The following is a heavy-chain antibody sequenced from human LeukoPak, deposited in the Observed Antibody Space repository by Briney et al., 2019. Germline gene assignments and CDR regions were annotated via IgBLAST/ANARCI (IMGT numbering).Heavy chain of an antibody. J-gene: IGHJ4*02. CDR1: GFTYTDYW. CDR3: AKDMVRGVLTSGEYYFDY. CDR2: INPDGTII. D-gene: IGHD3-10*01. Sequence: GGSLRLSCVGSGFTYTDYWMHWFRQAPGKGPVWVSRINPDGTIIDYADSVKGRFSISRDNAKNLLYLQMNSLRVDDTAVYYCAKDMVRGVLTSGEYYFDYWGQGILVAVSS. V-gene: IGHV3-74*01.